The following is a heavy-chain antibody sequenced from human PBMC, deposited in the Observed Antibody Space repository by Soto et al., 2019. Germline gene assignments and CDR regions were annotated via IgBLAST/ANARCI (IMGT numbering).Heavy chain of an antibody. V-gene: IGHV4-39*01. Sequence: QLQLQESGPGLVKPSETLSLTCTVSGGSISSSSYYWGWIRQPPGKGLEWIGSIYYSGSTYYNPSLKSRVTISVDTSKIQFSLKLSSVTAADTAVYYCARQPPGYDYIWGSYRYPHWYFDLWGRGTLVTVSS. D-gene: IGHD3-16*02. CDR2: IYYSGST. J-gene: IGHJ2*01. CDR1: GGSISSSSYY. CDR3: ARQPPGYDYIWGSYRYPHWYFDL.